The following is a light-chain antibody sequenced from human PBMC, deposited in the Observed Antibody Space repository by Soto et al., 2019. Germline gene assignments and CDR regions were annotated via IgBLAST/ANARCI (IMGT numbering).Light chain of an antibody. CDR1: QNINNN. Sequence: EIVMTQSPATLSVSPGERATLSCRASQNINNNLAWYQQKPGQVPRLLIYHASTGATGIPARFSGSGSGTELTLTISSVQSEDFAVYYCQQYKDWPLTFGGGTKVDIK. CDR3: QQYKDWPLT. V-gene: IGKV3-15*01. CDR2: HAS. J-gene: IGKJ4*01.